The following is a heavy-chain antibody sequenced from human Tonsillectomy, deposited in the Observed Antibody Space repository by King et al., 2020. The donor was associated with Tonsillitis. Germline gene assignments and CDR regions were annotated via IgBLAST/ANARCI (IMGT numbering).Heavy chain of an antibody. CDR3: AKESSFPY. CDR1: GFTFNNYA. V-gene: IGHV3-23*04. CDR2: ISLSGGST. D-gene: IGHD3-16*01. J-gene: IGHJ4*02. Sequence: VQLVESGGGLVQPGGSLRVSCAASGFTFNNYAMSWVRQPPGKGLEWVSTISLSGGSTFYADSVKGRFTISRDNSRNTLYLQMNSLRAEDTAVYYCAKESSFPYWGQGTLVTVSS.